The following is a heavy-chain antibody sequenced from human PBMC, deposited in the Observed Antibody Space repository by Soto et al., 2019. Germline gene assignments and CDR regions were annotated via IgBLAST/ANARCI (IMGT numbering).Heavy chain of an antibody. V-gene: IGHV1-8*01. D-gene: IGHD2-15*01. CDR2: MNTNTNTT. CDR1: GYTFTNND. J-gene: IGHJ5*02. CDR3: AREVVETSSLWLDP. Sequence: ASVKVSCKASGYTFTNNDINWVRQAPGQGLEWIGWMNTNTNTTDFAEVFEGRVSLTWDTSISTAYMQLNSLKIDDTAVYYCAREVVETSSLWLDPWGQGTLVTVSS.